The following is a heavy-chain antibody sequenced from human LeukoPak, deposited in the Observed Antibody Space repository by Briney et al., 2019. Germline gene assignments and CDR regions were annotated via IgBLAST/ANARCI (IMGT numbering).Heavy chain of an antibody. D-gene: IGHD2-15*01. Sequence: SETLSLTCAVYGGSFSGYYWSWIRQPPGKGLEWIGEINHSGSTNYNPSPKSRVTISVDTSKNQFSLKLSSVTAADTAVYYCARGEVVVAATQVTWFDPWGQGTLVTVSS. CDR1: GGSFSGYY. CDR2: INHSGST. J-gene: IGHJ5*02. V-gene: IGHV4-34*01. CDR3: ARGEVVVAATQVTWFDP.